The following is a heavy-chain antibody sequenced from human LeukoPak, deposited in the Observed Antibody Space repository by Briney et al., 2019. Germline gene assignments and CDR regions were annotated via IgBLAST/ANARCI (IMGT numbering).Heavy chain of an antibody. D-gene: IGHD1-7*01. CDR2: ISGSGGST. V-gene: IGHV3-23*01. CDR1: GFTFSSYA. J-gene: IGHJ4*02. CDR3: AKEGTAFDY. Sequence: GGSLRLSCAASGFTFSSYAMNWVRQAPGKGLEWVSTISGSGGSTFYADSVKGRFTISRDNSMNTLYVQMNSLRAEDTAVYYCAKEGTAFDYWGQGTLVTVSS.